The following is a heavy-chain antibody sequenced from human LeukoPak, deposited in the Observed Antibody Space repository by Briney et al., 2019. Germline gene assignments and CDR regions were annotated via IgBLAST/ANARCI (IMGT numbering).Heavy chain of an antibody. V-gene: IGHV4-38-2*02. CDR1: GYSIISDYF. CDR2: IYHSGST. J-gene: IGHJ4*02. D-gene: IGHD5-12*01. CDR3: ARAGYALHPLDY. Sequence: PSETLSLTCTVSGYSIISDYFWGWIRQPPGKGLEWIGTIYHSGSTYYSPSLKSRVTVSVNTSKNEFSLKLSSVTAADTAAYYCARAGYALHPLDYWGQGTLVTVSS.